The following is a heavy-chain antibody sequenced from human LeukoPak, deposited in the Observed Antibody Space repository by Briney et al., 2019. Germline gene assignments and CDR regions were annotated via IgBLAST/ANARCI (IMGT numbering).Heavy chain of an antibody. D-gene: IGHD3-3*01. J-gene: IGHJ4*02. CDR3: ARDSAIFGVVITDY. Sequence: ASVKVSCKASGYTFTGYYMHWVRQAPGQGLEWMGWINPNSGGTNYAQKFQGRVTMTRDTSINTAYMELSRLRSDDTAVYYCARDSAIFGVVITDYWGQGTLVTVSS. V-gene: IGHV1-2*02. CDR2: INPNSGGT. CDR1: GYTFTGYY.